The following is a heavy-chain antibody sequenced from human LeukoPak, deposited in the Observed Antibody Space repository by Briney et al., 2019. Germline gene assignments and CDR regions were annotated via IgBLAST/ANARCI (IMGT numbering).Heavy chain of an antibody. J-gene: IGHJ4*02. V-gene: IGHV3-23*01. D-gene: IGHD3-22*01. CDR2: ISGSGGST. CDR1: GFTFSSYS. CDR3: AKTPSGYYYPFDY. Sequence: GGSLRLSCAASGFTFSSYSMNWVRQAPGKGLEWVSTISGSGGSTYYADSVKGRFTISRDNSKNTLYLQMNSLRAEDTAVYYCAKTPSGYYYPFDYWGPGTLVTVSS.